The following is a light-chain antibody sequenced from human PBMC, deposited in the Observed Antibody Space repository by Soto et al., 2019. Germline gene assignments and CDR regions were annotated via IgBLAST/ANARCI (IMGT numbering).Light chain of an antibody. Sequence: QSVMTQPPSVSAAPGQRVTISCSGSSSNIGGNSVSWYQQLPGTAPKLLIYDDDKRPSGIPDRFSGSKSGTSATLGITGFQTVDEADYYCGSLDSSLSAYVFGTGTKLTVL. CDR2: DDD. CDR3: GSLDSSLSAYV. CDR1: SSNIGGNS. J-gene: IGLJ1*01. V-gene: IGLV1-51*01.